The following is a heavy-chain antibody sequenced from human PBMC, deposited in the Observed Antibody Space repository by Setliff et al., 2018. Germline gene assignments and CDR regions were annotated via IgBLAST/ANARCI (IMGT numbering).Heavy chain of an antibody. Sequence: SETLSLTCTVSGGSISSYYWSWIRQPAGKGLEWIGHIYIGGSANYDPSLKSRVTMSIDTSKNQFSLKLNSVTAADTAVYYCARSFSRREKFLLDYWGQGALVTVSS. CDR2: IYIGGSA. J-gene: IGHJ4*02. CDR3: ARSFSRREKFLLDY. V-gene: IGHV4-4*07. CDR1: GGSISSYY.